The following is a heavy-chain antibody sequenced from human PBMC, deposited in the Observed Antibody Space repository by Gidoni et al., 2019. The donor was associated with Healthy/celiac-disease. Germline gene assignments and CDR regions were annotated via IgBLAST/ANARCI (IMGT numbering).Heavy chain of an antibody. CDR2: IVHNFGKA. D-gene: IGHD3-16*01. CDR3: ACARTGDAYDN. V-gene: IGHV1-69*01. Sequence: QRKLEQAGPEVTKPWSTANVYCTDSGGTFSSYVICWVRKASGQGLEWMVGIVHNFGKANYAKKFHGRVTITSDESTSTAYVEMSSLRSEDTVVYYCACARTGDAYDNWGQGTLVTVSS. CDR1: GGTFSSYV. J-gene: IGHJ4*02.